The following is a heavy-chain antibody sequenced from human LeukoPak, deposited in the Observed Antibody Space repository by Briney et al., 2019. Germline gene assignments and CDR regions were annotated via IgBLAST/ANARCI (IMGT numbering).Heavy chain of an antibody. CDR3: AILAMTQLFDY. CDR2: INPNSGGT. CDR1: GYTFTDYF. D-gene: IGHD5-12*01. V-gene: IGHV1-2*02. Sequence: ASVKVSCKPSGYTFTDYFLHWVRQAPGQGLEWMGWINPNSGGTNYPQKFQGRVTMTRDTSISTAYMELSRLRSDDTAVYYCAILAMTQLFDYWGQGTLVTVAS. J-gene: IGHJ4*02.